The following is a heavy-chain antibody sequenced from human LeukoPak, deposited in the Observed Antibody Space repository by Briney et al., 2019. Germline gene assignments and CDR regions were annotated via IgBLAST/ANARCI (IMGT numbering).Heavy chain of an antibody. V-gene: IGHV3-7*04. CDR1: GFTFSSYW. D-gene: IGHD3-3*01. Sequence: PGGSLRLSCAASGFTFSSYWMNWVRQAPGKGLEWVANIKQDGSEKYYVDSVKGRFTISRDNAKNSLYLQMNSLRAEDTAVYYCARGDWSGYYNYWGQGTLVTVSS. CDR2: IKQDGSEK. CDR3: ARGDWSGYYNY. J-gene: IGHJ4*02.